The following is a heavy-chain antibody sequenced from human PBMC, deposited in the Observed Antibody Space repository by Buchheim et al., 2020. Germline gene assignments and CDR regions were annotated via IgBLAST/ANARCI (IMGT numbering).Heavy chain of an antibody. J-gene: IGHJ6*02. CDR2: INPSGGST. CDR1: GYTFTSYY. D-gene: IGHD3-3*01. CDR3: ARDQRTIFGVVTPYYYGMDV. Sequence: QVQLVQSGAEVKKPGASVKVSCKASGYTFTSYYMHWVRQAPGQGLEWMGIINPSGGSTSYAQKFQGRVTMTRDTSTSTVYMELSSLRSEDTAVYYCARDQRTIFGVVTPYYYGMDVWGQGTT. V-gene: IGHV1-46*01.